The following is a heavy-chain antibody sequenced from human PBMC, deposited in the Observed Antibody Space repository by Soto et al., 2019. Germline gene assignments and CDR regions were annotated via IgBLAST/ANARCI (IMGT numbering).Heavy chain of an antibody. J-gene: IGHJ4*02. Sequence: QGHLVQSGAEVKRPGASVRVSCESSGYMFTSYFIHWVRQAPGQGLEWVGVINPSDGTTTYAQKFQARITIIREASTTTVDMELSSLRSEDTAVYYCARDKDSSARPRAEFDYWGQGTLITVSS. CDR1: GYMFTSYF. D-gene: IGHD6-19*01. CDR2: INPSDGTT. V-gene: IGHV1-46*01. CDR3: ARDKDSSARPRAEFDY.